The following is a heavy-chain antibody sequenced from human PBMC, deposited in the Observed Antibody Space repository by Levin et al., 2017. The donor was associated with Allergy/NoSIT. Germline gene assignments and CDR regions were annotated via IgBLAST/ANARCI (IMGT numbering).Heavy chain of an antibody. CDR2: IKQDGSEK. CDR1: GFTFSSYW. J-gene: IGHJ5*02. Sequence: GGSLRLSCAASGFTFSSYWMSWVRQAPGKGLEWVANIKQDGSEKHYVDSVKGRFTISRDNTKNSLDLQMISLRAEDTAVYYCARDRSFATWGQGTLVIVSS. V-gene: IGHV3-7*01. CDR3: ARDRSFAT.